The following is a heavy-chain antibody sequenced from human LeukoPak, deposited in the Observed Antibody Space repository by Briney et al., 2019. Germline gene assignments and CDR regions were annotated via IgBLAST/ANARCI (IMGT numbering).Heavy chain of an antibody. CDR2: IYYSGST. CDR3: ARRRTYYYGSGKVNWFDP. D-gene: IGHD3-10*01. J-gene: IGHJ5*02. V-gene: IGHV4-39*01. Sequence: SETLSLTCTVSGGSISSSSYYWGWIRQPPGKGLEWIGSIYYSGSTYYNPSLKSRVTISVGTSKNQFSLKLSSVTAADTAVYYCARRRTYYYGSGKVNWFDPWGQGTLVTVSS. CDR1: GGSISSSSYY.